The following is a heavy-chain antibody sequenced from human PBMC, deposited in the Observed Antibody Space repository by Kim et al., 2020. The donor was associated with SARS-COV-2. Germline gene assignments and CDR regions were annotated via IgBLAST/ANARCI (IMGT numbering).Heavy chain of an antibody. CDR2: ISKSGTGR. Sequence: GGSLRLSCAVSGFTFSSYEMNWVRQAPGKGLESVSYISKSGTGRQYADSVKGRFTISRDNAKNSLYLQMNSLRAEDTAFYYCAREVATTPDAFDIWGQGTLVTVSS. J-gene: IGHJ3*02. CDR1: GFTFSSYE. D-gene: IGHD5-12*01. V-gene: IGHV3-48*03. CDR3: AREVATTPDAFDI.